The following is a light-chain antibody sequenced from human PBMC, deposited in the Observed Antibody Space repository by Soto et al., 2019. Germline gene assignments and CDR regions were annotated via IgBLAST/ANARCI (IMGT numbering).Light chain of an antibody. Sequence: DIQMTQSPSSLSASVGDRVTITCQASQDISNYLNWYQQKPGKAPKLLIYDASNLETGVPSRFSGSGSGTDFTFTISSLQPEDIATYYCQQYDKLPRTFGTGTKVDIK. CDR1: QDISNY. J-gene: IGKJ3*01. V-gene: IGKV1-33*01. CDR2: DAS. CDR3: QQYDKLPRT.